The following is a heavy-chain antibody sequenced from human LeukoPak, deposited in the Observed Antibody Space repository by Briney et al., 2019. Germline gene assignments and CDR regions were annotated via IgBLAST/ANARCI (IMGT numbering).Heavy chain of an antibody. CDR3: ARFRGGI. Sequence: GRSLRLSCAASGFSFSSYWMHWVRQVPGKGLQWVANIKEDGSEQHCVDSVKGRFTISRDNTKNSLYLQMNSLSVEDTAVYYCARFRGGIWGQGTMVTVSS. CDR2: IKEDGSEQ. CDR1: GFSFSSYW. J-gene: IGHJ3*02. V-gene: IGHV3-7*01. D-gene: IGHD3-16*01.